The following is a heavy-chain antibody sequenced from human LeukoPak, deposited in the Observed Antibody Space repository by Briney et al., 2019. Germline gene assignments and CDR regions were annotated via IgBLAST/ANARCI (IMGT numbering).Heavy chain of an antibody. CDR1: GGSFSGYY. CDR2: INHSGST. D-gene: IGHD3-10*02. CDR3: ARGCSVEDYFDY. Sequence: SETLSLTCAVYGGSFSGYYWSWIRQPPGKGLEWIGEINHSGSTNYNPSLKSRVTISVDTSKNQFSLKLSSVTAADTAVYYCARGCSVEDYFDYWGQGTLVTVSS. J-gene: IGHJ4*02. V-gene: IGHV4-34*01.